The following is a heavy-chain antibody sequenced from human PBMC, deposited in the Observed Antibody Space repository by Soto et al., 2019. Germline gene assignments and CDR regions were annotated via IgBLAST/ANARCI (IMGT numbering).Heavy chain of an antibody. V-gene: IGHV3-13*01. CDR1: GFTFSSYD. CDR2: IGTAGDT. J-gene: IGHJ6*02. D-gene: IGHD6-13*01. Sequence: GGSLRLSCAASGFTFSSYDMHWVRQATGKGLEWVSAIGTAGDTYYPGSVKGRFTISRENAQNSLYLQMNSLRAEDTAVYYCARGTPMRSSSWYGSYYYYGMDVWGQGTTVTVSS. CDR3: ARGTPMRSSSWYGSYYYYGMDV.